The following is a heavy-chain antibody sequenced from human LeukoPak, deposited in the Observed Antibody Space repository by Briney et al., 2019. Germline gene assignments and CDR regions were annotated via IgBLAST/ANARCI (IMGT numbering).Heavy chain of an antibody. Sequence: SETLSLTCSVSGDSVSSSSVHWGWIRQPPGKKLEWIGHIYYTGSTTYSPSLKSRVTISVGTSKNQFSLKLSSVTAADTAVYYCARVKGSGWFDYWGLGTLVPVSS. D-gene: IGHD6-19*01. CDR3: ARVKGSGWFDY. J-gene: IGHJ4*02. V-gene: IGHV4-61*01. CDR2: IYYTGST. CDR1: GDSVSSSSVH.